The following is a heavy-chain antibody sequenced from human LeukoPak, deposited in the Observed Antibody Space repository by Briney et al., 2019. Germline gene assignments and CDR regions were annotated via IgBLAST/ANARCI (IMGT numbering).Heavy chain of an antibody. CDR2: ISGSGGST. Sequence: GGSLRLSCAASGFTFSSYAMSWVRQAPGKGMEWVSAISGSGGSTYYADSVKGRFTISRDNSKNTLYLQMNSLRAEDTAVYYCAKDTRSRFQLELRNYYLDYWGQGTLVTVSS. J-gene: IGHJ4*02. CDR1: GFTFSSYA. V-gene: IGHV3-23*01. D-gene: IGHD1-7*01. CDR3: AKDTRSRFQLELRNYYLDY.